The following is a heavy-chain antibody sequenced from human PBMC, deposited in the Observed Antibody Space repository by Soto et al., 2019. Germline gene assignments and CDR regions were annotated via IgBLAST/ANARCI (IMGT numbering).Heavy chain of an antibody. J-gene: IGHJ6*02. Sequence: QVQLVQSGAEVKKPGASVKVSFKASGYTFTSYAMHWVRQAPGQRLEWMGWINAGNGNTKYSQKFQGRVTITRDTSASTAYMELTSLRSEDTAVYYCARVVAIYYYGMDVWGQGTTVTVSS. V-gene: IGHV1-3*01. CDR1: GYTFTSYA. D-gene: IGHD5-12*01. CDR3: ARVVAIYYYGMDV. CDR2: INAGNGNT.